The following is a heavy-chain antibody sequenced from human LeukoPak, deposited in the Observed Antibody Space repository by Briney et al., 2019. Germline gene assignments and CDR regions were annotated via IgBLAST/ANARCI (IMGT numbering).Heavy chain of an antibody. CDR3: ARGVGSDSSGYRTGIYFQH. V-gene: IGHV3-23*05. D-gene: IGHD3-22*01. Sequence: GGSLRLSCVASGFSFTDYAMNWVRQAPGKGLEWVSTFKTNYNQVYYAESVRGRFTISRDNSKNTLYRQMNSLRAEDTAVYYCARGVGSDSSGYRTGIYFQHWGQGTLVTVSS. J-gene: IGHJ1*01. CDR2: FKTNYNQV. CDR1: GFSFTDYA.